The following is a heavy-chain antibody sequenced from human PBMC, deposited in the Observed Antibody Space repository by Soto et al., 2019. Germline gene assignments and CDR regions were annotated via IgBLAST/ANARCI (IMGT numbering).Heavy chain of an antibody. V-gene: IGHV1-69*02. CDR3: ARASGDCSGGSCYWAHYMDV. Sequence: SVKVSCKASGGTFSSYTISWVRQAPGQGLEWMGRIIPILGIANYAQKFQGRVTITADKSTSTAYMELSSLRSEDTAVYYCARASGDCSGGSCYWAHYMDVWGKGTTVTVSS. CDR2: IIPILGIA. J-gene: IGHJ6*03. D-gene: IGHD2-15*01. CDR1: GGTFSSYT.